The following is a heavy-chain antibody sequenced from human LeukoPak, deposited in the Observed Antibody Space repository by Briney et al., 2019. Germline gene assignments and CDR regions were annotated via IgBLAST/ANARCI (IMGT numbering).Heavy chain of an antibody. CDR1: GGSIRGYY. D-gene: IGHD6-6*01. CDR2: INHSGST. J-gene: IGHJ4*02. Sequence: PSETLSLTCTVSGGSIRGYYWSWIRQPPGKGLEWVGEINHSGSTNYNPSLKSRVTISVDTSKNQFSLKLSSVTAADTAVYYCACSWGKSIAARWGQGTLVTVSS. CDR3: ACSWGKSIAAR. V-gene: IGHV4-34*01.